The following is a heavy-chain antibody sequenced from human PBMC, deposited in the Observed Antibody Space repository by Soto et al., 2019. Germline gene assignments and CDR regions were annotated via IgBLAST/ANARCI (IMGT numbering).Heavy chain of an antibody. CDR1: GGSISSGDYY. Sequence: QVQLQESGPGLVKPSQTLSLTCTVSGGSISSGDYYWSWIRQPPGKGLEWIGYIYYSGRTYYNPSLNSRVTISVETSENQFSLKLSSVAAADTAVYYCARRGIAASLWGMDVWGQGTTVTVSS. CDR3: ARRGIAASLWGMDV. J-gene: IGHJ6*02. D-gene: IGHD6-13*01. V-gene: IGHV4-30-4*01. CDR2: IYYSGRT.